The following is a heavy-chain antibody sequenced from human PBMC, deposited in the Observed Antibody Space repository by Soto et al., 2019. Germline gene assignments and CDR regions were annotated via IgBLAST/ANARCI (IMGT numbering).Heavy chain of an antibody. J-gene: IGHJ4*02. D-gene: IGHD4-17*01. V-gene: IGHV2-5*01. CDR3: PHYMTTMNTGYFGY. Sequence: KESGPTLLKPTQTLTLTCTFSGFSLTTAGVGVGWFRQPPGKALEWLALVYWNDDIRYSPSLTTRLTITRDTSRNQVVLTMTNMDPMDTATYYCPHYMTTMNTGYFGYWGQGTLVTVSS. CDR1: GFSLTTAGVG. CDR2: VYWNDDI.